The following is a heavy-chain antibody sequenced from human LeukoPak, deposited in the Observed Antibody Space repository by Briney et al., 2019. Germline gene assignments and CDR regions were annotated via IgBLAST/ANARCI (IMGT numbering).Heavy chain of an antibody. CDR1: GYTFTSYG. D-gene: IGHD4-17*01. CDR2: ISAYNGNT. Sequence: ASVKVACKASGYTFTSYGISWVRQAPGQGLEWMGWISAYNGNTNYAQKLQGRVTMTTDTSTSTAYMELRSLRSDDTAVYYCARVELDDYGDYYWFFDLWGRGTLVTVSS. J-gene: IGHJ2*01. CDR3: ARVELDDYGDYYWFFDL. V-gene: IGHV1-18*01.